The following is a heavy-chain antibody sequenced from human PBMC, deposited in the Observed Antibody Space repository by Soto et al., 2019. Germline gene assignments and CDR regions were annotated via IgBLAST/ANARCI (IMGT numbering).Heavy chain of an antibody. Sequence: GGSLRLSCAASGFTFSSYGMHWVRQAPGKGLEWVSFISSNRSNKYYADSVKGRFTISRDNAKNSLYLQMNSLRAEDTAVYYCARDFALYPPVWGKGTTVTVSS. CDR1: GFTFSSYG. D-gene: IGHD2-8*01. V-gene: IGHV3-48*01. J-gene: IGHJ6*04. CDR2: ISSNRSNK. CDR3: ARDFALYPPV.